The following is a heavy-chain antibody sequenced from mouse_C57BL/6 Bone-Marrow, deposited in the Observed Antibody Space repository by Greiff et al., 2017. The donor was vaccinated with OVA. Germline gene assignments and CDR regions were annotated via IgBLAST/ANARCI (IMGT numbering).Heavy chain of an antibody. V-gene: IGHV1-78*01. J-gene: IGHJ2*01. D-gene: IGHD2-2*01. CDR2: IYPRDGST. Sequence: VQLQQSDAELVKPGASVKISCKVSGYTFTDHTIHWMKQRPEQGLEWIGYIYPRDGSTNYNEKFKGKATLTADKSSSTAYMQLNSLTSEDSAVYFCARWGYGYDAGYYFDYWGQGTTLTVSS. CDR1: GYTFTDHT. CDR3: ARWGYGYDAGYYFDY.